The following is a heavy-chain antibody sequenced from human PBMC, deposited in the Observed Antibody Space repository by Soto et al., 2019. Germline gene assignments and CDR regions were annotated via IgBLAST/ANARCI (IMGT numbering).Heavy chain of an antibody. Sequence: SPTLSLTCAISGDSVCINSAAWNWIRQSPSRGLEWLGRTYYRSKWYNDYAVSVKSRITINPDTSKNQFSLQLNSVTPEDTAVYYCARFDLDQYYFDYWGQGTLVTVSS. CDR3: ARFDLDQYYFDY. CDR2: TYYRSKWYN. V-gene: IGHV6-1*01. J-gene: IGHJ4*02. D-gene: IGHD3-3*01. CDR1: GDSVCINSAA.